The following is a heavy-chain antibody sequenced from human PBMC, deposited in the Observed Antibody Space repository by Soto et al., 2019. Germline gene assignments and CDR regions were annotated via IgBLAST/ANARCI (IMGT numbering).Heavy chain of an antibody. Sequence: ASVKVSCKASGYTFTHYYIHWVRRAPGQGLEWMGYINPKSGDTHYSQNFRGRVSMTRNTSTDTANMGLSSLKSDDTAVYFCARVPGHKNSRGDFWGQGTPVPVSS. CDR2: INPKSGDT. V-gene: IGHV1-2*02. D-gene: IGHD1-7*01. CDR3: ARVPGHKNSRGDF. J-gene: IGHJ4*02. CDR1: GYTFTHYY.